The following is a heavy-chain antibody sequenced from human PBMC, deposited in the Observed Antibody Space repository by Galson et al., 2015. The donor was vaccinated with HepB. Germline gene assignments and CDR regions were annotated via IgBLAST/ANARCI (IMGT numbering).Heavy chain of an antibody. CDR1: GYTFTSHG. V-gene: IGHV1-18*04. J-gene: IGHJ4*02. Sequence: SVKVSCKASGYTFTSHGINWVRQAPGQGLEWMGWITPYNANTDYAQKLQGRVTMTTDTYTSTVYLEMSSLRAEDTAVYYCARDAMGRGSGSYSAFDYWGQGTLVTVSS. CDR2: ITPYNANT. CDR3: ARDAMGRGSGSYSAFDY. D-gene: IGHD1-26*01.